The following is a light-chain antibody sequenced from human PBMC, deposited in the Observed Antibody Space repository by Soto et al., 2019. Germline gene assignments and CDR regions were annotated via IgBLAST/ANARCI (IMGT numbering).Light chain of an antibody. CDR2: EVT. V-gene: IGLV2-14*02. Sequence: QSVLTQPASVSGSPGQSITISCIGTNSDIGSYDLVSWYQQHPGEAPKLLIFEVTKRPSGVSNRFSGSKSGNTASLTISGLQAEDEGDYYYCSYTSASTLCVFGTGTKVTVL. CDR1: NSDIGSYDL. J-gene: IGLJ1*01. CDR3: CSYTSASTLCV.